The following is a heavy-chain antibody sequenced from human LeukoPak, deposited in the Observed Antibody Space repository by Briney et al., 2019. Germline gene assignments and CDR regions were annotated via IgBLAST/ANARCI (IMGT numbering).Heavy chain of an antibody. Sequence: PGGSLRLSCAAFGFTVSSYMSWVRQAPGKGLEWVSVIYDGGNTNYADSVKGRFTISRDNSKNTLFLQMNSLRAEDTAVYYCAGATQWLAYDYWGQGTLVTVSS. CDR2: IYDGGNT. CDR3: AGATQWLAYDY. CDR1: GFTVSSY. V-gene: IGHV3-53*01. J-gene: IGHJ4*02. D-gene: IGHD6-19*01.